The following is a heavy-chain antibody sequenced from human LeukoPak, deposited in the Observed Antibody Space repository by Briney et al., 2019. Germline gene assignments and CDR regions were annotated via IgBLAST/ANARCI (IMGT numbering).Heavy chain of an antibody. Sequence: GGSLRLACAASGFTFSNYGLSWVRQAPGKGLEWVSGITGSGGSTYYADSVKGRFTISRDNSKNTLYLQMNSLRAEDTAVYYCARYLDSFQHWGQGTLVTVSS. V-gene: IGHV3-23*01. CDR1: GFTFSNYG. CDR3: ARYLDSFQH. CDR2: ITGSGGST. J-gene: IGHJ1*01. D-gene: IGHD1-20*01.